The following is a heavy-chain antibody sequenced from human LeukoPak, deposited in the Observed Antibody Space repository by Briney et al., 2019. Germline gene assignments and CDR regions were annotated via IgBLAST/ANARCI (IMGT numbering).Heavy chain of an antibody. CDR2: INPNSGGT. CDR3: ARVGDGLNDAFDI. CDR1: GYTFTGYY. Sequence: ASVKVSCKASGYTFTGYYTNWVRQAPGQGLEWMGRINPNSGGTNYAEKFQGRVTMTRDTSISTAYMELSRLRSDDTAVYYCARVGDGLNDAFDIRGQGTMVTVSS. D-gene: IGHD5-24*01. J-gene: IGHJ3*02. V-gene: IGHV1-2*06.